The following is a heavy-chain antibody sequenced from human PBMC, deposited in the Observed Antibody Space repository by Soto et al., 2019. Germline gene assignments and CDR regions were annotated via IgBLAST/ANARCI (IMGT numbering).Heavy chain of an antibody. J-gene: IGHJ4*02. CDR3: NAYCDFSGGHTPL. CDR1: GFTLNNVW. V-gene: IGHV3-15*07. Sequence: EVQLVESGGGLVKPGGSFGLSCAASGFTLNNVWMHWVRQAPGKGLEWVGRIKSKPDGETTDYAEPVKGRFTISRDDSKNTLYLQMNSLKTEDTAVYYCNAYCDFSGGHTPLWGQGALVTVSS. CDR2: IKSKPDGETT. D-gene: IGHD3-3*01.